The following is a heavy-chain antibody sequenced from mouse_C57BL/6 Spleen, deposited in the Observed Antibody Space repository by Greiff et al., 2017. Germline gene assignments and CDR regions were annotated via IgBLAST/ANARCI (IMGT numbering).Heavy chain of an antibody. CDR1: GYTFTSYW. J-gene: IGHJ2*01. Sequence: QVQLQQPGAELVRPGSSVKLSCKASGYTFTSYWMDWVKQRPGQGLEWIGNIYPSDSETHYNQKFKDKATLTVDKSSSTAYMQLSSLTSEDSAVYYCASMVTRGNFDCWGQGTTLTVSS. CDR3: ASMVTRGNFDC. CDR2: IYPSDSET. D-gene: IGHD2-2*01. V-gene: IGHV1-61*01.